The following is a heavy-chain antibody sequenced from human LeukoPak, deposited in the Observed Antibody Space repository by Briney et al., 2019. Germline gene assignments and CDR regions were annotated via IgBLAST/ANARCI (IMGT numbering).Heavy chain of an antibody. V-gene: IGHV4-59*01. CDR2: IYYTGST. Sequence: SETLSLTCTVSGDSISSYYWSWIRQPPGKGLEWIGYIYYTGSTNYNTSLKGRVTISVDTSKNQFSLKLSSVTAADTAVYYCARGPSSGTGSTSIDYWGQGTLVTVSS. CDR1: GDSISSYY. J-gene: IGHJ4*02. D-gene: IGHD1-7*01. CDR3: ARGPSSGTGSTSIDY.